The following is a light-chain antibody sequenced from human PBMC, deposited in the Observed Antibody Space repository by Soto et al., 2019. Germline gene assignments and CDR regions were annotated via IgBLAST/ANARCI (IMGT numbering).Light chain of an antibody. CDR1: QSISSSY. J-gene: IGKJ4*01. CDR3: QPYSNWPLT. CDR2: DTC. V-gene: IGKV3D-20*02. Sequence: EIVLTQSPGTLSLSPGERATLSCRASQSISSSYLAWYQQSPGQTPRLLIYDTCRRATGVPTRFSGSRSGAEFTLTINLLQSEDFAVYCCQPYSNWPLTFGGGTKVDI.